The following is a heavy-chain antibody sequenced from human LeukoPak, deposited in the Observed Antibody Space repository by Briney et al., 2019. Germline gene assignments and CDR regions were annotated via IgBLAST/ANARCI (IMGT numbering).Heavy chain of an antibody. CDR2: IYYSGST. D-gene: IGHD6-13*01. J-gene: IGHJ4*02. CDR1: GGSISSYY. CDR3: ARVTGYMTEDYFDY. V-gene: IGHV4-59*01. Sequence: SETLSLTCTVSGGSISSYYWSWIRQPPGKGLEWIGYIYYSGSTNYNPSLKSRVTISVDTSKNQFSLKLSSVTAADTAVYYCARVTGYMTEDYFDYWGQGTLITVSS.